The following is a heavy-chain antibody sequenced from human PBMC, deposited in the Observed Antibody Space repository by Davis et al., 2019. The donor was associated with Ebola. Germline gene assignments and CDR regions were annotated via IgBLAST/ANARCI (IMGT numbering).Heavy chain of an antibody. Sequence: GESLKISCAASGFTFSNAWMSWVRQAPGKGLEWVAVISYDGSNKYYADSVKGRFTISRDNSKNTLYLQMNSLRAEDTAVYYCARDPMTTEDRGDYWGQGTLVTVSS. CDR1: GFTFSNAW. J-gene: IGHJ4*02. CDR3: ARDPMTTEDRGDY. V-gene: IGHV3-30-3*01. CDR2: ISYDGSNK. D-gene: IGHD4-17*01.